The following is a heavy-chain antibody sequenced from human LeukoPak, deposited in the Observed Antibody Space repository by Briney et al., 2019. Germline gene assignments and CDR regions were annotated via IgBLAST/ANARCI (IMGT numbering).Heavy chain of an antibody. V-gene: IGHV4-4*07. CDR3: ARLTAVAGMSDWFDP. D-gene: IGHD6-19*01. J-gene: IGHJ5*02. CDR2: IYTSGST. CDR1: GGSISSYY. Sequence: SETLSLTCTVSGGSISSYYWSWIRQPAGKGLEWIGRIYTSGSTNYNPSLKSRVTISVDTSKNQFSLKLNSVTAADTAVYYCARLTAVAGMSDWFDPWGQGTLVTVSS.